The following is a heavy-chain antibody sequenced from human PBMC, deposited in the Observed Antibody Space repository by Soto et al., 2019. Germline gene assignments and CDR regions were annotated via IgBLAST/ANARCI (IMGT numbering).Heavy chain of an antibody. CDR3: ASFVEGYYDSSGYPGDY. V-gene: IGHV1-18*01. CDR1: GYTFTSYG. Sequence: QVQLVQSGAEVKKPGASVKVSCKASGYTFTSYGISWVRQAPGQGLEWMGWISAYNGNTNYAQKLQGRVTMTTDTSTSTAYMELRSLRSDDTAVFYCASFVEGYYDSSGYPGDYWGQGTLVTVSS. J-gene: IGHJ4*02. D-gene: IGHD3-22*01. CDR2: ISAYNGNT.